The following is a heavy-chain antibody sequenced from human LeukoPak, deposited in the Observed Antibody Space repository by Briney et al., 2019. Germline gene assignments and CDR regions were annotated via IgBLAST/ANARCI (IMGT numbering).Heavy chain of an antibody. D-gene: IGHD3-10*01. Sequence: PSETLSLTCAVYGGSFSGFYWSWIRQSPGKGLEWIGEINHSGDTNYNPSLKSRLTISVDTSKNHVSLNLSSVTAADTAVYYCHLVRGGGYFDYWGQGILVTVPS. V-gene: IGHV4-34*01. CDR3: HLVRGGGYFDY. J-gene: IGHJ4*02. CDR1: GGSFSGFY. CDR2: INHSGDT.